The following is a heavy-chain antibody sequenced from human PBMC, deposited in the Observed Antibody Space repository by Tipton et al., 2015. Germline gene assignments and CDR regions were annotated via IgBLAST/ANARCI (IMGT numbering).Heavy chain of an antibody. CDR2: ISWNNGNI. D-gene: IGHD2-15*01. Sequence: SLRLSCAASGSKFDEYGMHWVRQMPGKGLEWVSGISWNNGNIGYADSVKGRFTISRDNAKNSLYLKMNSLRAEDTALYYCARNLGYCSGGNCYSGDYYYGMDVWGQGTTVTVSS. CDR3: ARNLGYCSGGNCYSGDYYYGMDV. J-gene: IGHJ6*02. V-gene: IGHV3-9*01. CDR1: GSKFDEYG.